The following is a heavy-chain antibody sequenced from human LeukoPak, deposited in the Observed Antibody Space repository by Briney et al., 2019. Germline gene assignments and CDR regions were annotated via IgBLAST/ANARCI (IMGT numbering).Heavy chain of an antibody. V-gene: IGHV1-18*04. D-gene: IGHD4-11*01. J-gene: IGHJ6*03. Sequence: ASVKVSCKASGYTFTGYYMHWVRQAPGQGLEWMGWISAYNGNTNYAQKLQGRITMTTDTSTSTAYMELRSLRDDDTAVYFCARGPSFSNSLYYYYYYMDVWAKGTAVTVSS. CDR2: ISAYNGNT. CDR1: GYTFTGYY. CDR3: ARGPSFSNSLYYYYYYMDV.